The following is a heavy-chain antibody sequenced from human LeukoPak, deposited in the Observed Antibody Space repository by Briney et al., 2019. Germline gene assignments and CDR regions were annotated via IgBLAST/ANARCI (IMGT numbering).Heavy chain of an antibody. V-gene: IGHV3-33*01. D-gene: IGHD2-15*01. CDR3: ARDGSGGSFDY. Sequence: PGRSLRLSCAASGFTFSSCGMHWVRQAPGKGLEWVAVIWYDGSNKYYADSVKGRFTISRDNSKNTLYLQMNSLRAEDTAVYYCARDGSGGSFDYWGQGTLVTVSS. CDR1: GFTFSSCG. CDR2: IWYDGSNK. J-gene: IGHJ4*02.